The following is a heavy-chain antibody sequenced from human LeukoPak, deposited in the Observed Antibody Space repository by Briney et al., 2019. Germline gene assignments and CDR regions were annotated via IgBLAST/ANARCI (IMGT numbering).Heavy chain of an antibody. CDR2: IYTGGNT. V-gene: IGHV3-66*01. D-gene: IGHD6-13*01. CDR3: ARGGSNWYLFDC. CDR1: GFIVSSNY. J-gene: IGHJ4*02. Sequence: PGGSLRLSCAASGFIVSSNYMNWVRQAPGKGLEWVSGIYTGGNTDYADSVKGRFTISRDISKNTLYLQVNSLRAEDTAVYYCARGGSNWYLFDCWGQGTLVTVSS.